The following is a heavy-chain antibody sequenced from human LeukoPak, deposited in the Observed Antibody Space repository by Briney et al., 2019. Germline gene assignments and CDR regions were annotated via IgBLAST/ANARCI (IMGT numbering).Heavy chain of an antibody. CDR2: ISSSSSYI. CDR1: GFTFSSYS. Sequence: GGSLRLSCAASGFTFSSYSMNWVRQAPGKGLEWVSSISSSSSYICYADSVKGRFTISRDNAKNSLYLQMNSLRAEDTAVYYCARVRWDSFGVVTNFDYWGQGTLVTVSS. J-gene: IGHJ4*02. D-gene: IGHD3-3*01. CDR3: ARVRWDSFGVVTNFDY. V-gene: IGHV3-21*01.